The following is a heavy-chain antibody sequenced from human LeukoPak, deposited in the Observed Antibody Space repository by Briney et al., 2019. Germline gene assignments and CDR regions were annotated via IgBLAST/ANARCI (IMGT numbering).Heavy chain of an antibody. CDR3: AELGITMIGGV. CDR1: GFTFSSYG. V-gene: IGHV3-48*04. J-gene: IGHJ6*04. CDR2: ISSSGSTI. D-gene: IGHD3-10*02. Sequence: GGSLRLSCAASGFTFSSYGMSWVRQAPGKGLEGVSYISSSGSTIYYADSVKGRFTISRDNAKNSLYLQMNSLRAEDTAVYYCAELGITMIGGVWGKGTTVTISS.